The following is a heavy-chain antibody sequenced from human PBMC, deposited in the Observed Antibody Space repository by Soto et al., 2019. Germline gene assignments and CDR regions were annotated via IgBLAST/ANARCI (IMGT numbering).Heavy chain of an antibody. J-gene: IGHJ3*02. D-gene: IGHD2-15*01. Sequence: QITLKESGHTLVKPTQTLTLTCTFSGFSVGGSGVGVGWIRQHPGKALEWIGVIYWDDDKRYSSSLRNRITLTKDSSRNHVVLTLTNMVPEDAGTYYCAHRHDIVSPEAHGGFDIWGQGTMVTVS. CDR3: AHRHDIVSPEAHGGFDI. CDR2: IYWDDDK. V-gene: IGHV2-5*02. CDR1: GFSVGGSGVG.